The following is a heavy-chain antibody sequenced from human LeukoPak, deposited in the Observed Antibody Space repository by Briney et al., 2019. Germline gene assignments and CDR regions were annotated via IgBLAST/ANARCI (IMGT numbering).Heavy chain of an antibody. V-gene: IGHV3-23*01. CDR3: AKLTDRSGRGNDY. CDR2: ISGSGGST. Sequence: GGSLRLSCATSGFTFRSYAMNWVRQAPGKGLEWVSAISGSGGSTYYADSVKGRFTISRDNSKNTLYVQMNSLRAEDTAVYYCAKLTDRSGRGNDYWGQGTLVTVSS. J-gene: IGHJ4*02. CDR1: GFTFRSYA. D-gene: IGHD3-22*01.